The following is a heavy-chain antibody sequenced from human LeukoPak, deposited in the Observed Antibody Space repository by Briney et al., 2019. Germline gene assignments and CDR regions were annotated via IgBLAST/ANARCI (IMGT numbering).Heavy chain of an antibody. J-gene: IGHJ4*02. CDR2: ITGGGSCI. V-gene: IGHV3-23*01. D-gene: IGHD3-9*01. Sequence: GASLRLSCAASGFTFSNYAMSWVRQAPGKGLEWVSAITGGGSCIYYADSMKSPFTISRDNSKNTLYLQINSLRAEDTAVYYCAKWGDYDVLTGYYVSDYWGQGTLVTVSS. CDR3: AKWGDYDVLTGYYVSDY. CDR1: GFTFSNYA.